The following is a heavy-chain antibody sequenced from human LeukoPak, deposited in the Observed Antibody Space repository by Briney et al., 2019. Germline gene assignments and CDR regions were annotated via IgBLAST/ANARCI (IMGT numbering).Heavy chain of an antibody. V-gene: IGHV4-61*08. Sequence: PSETLSLTCTVSGGSINNIGYYWSWIRQPPGKGLEWIGYIYYSGSTNYNPSLKSRVTISVDTSKNQFSLKLSSVTAADTAVYYCARASGDYGTLDYWGQGTLVTVSS. CDR3: ARASGDYGTLDY. D-gene: IGHD4-17*01. CDR2: IYYSGST. CDR1: GGSINNIGYY. J-gene: IGHJ4*02.